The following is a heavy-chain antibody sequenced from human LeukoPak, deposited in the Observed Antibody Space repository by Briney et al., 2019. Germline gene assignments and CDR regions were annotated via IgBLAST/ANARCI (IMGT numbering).Heavy chain of an antibody. Sequence: ASVKVSCKASGYTFTSYDINWVRQATGQGLEWMGWMNPNSGNTGYAQKFQGRVTITRNTSISTAYMELSSLRSEDTAVYYCARGPRYSYGYGYYFDYWGQGTLVTVSS. CDR2: MNPNSGNT. CDR3: ARGPRYSYGYGYYFDY. V-gene: IGHV1-8*03. D-gene: IGHD5-18*01. CDR1: GYTFTSYD. J-gene: IGHJ4*02.